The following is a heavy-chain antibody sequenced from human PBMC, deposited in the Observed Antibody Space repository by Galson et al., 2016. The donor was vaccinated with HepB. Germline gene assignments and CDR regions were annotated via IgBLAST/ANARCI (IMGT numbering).Heavy chain of an antibody. CDR3: ARRSSDAFDL. V-gene: IGHV5-51*01. CDR2: IYPGDSDT. J-gene: IGHJ3*01. Sequence: QSGAAVKKPGESLKISCEGSGYSFTSYWIGWVRQMPGKGLEWMGTIYPGDSDTRYSPSSQGQVTISADKSISAAYLQWNSLKASDTAIYYCARRSSDAFDLWGQGTMVTVSS. D-gene: IGHD3-10*01. CDR1: GYSFTSYW.